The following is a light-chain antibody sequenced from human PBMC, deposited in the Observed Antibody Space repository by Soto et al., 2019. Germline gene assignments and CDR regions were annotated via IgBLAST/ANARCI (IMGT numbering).Light chain of an antibody. CDR2: LNSDGSH. J-gene: IGLJ3*02. CDR1: SGHSSYA. Sequence: QPVLTQSPSASASLGASVKLTCTLSSGHSSYAIAWHQQQPEKGPRYLMKLNSDGSHSKGDEIPDRFSGSSSGAERHLTISSLQSEDEADYYCQTWGTVIQVFGGGTKLTVL. CDR3: QTWGTVIQV. V-gene: IGLV4-69*01.